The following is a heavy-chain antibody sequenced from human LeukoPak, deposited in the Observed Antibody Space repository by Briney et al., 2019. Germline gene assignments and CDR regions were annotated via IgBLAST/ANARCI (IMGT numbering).Heavy chain of an antibody. D-gene: IGHD2/OR15-2a*01. J-gene: IGHJ4*02. V-gene: IGHV3-30*18. CDR1: GINFRGHG. CDR2: ISNDGRTA. CDR3: AKESPFL. Sequence: PGRALGLLCAASGINFRGHGMHWVRQDPGKGLEWMAVISNDGRTAWYAESVRGRSSISRDNTKNTVYLQVNSLSMEVSAVYYCAKESPFLWGQGTLITVSS.